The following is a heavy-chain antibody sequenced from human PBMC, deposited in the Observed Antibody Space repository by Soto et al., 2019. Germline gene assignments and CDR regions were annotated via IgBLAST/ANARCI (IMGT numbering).Heavy chain of an antibody. Sequence: EVQLVESGGGLIQPGGSLRLSCAASGFTVSSNYMSWVRQAPGQGLEWVSVIYSGDNTYYADSVKGRFTISRDHSKNTLYLQMNSLRGEDRAVYYCARDLRTLYGMDVWGQGTTVTVSS. CDR3: ARDLRTLYGMDV. V-gene: IGHV3-53*01. J-gene: IGHJ6*02. CDR1: GFTVSSNY. CDR2: IYSGDNT.